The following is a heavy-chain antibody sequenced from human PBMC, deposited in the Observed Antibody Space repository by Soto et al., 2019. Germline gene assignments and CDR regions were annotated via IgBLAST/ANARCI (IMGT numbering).Heavy chain of an antibody. CDR2: ISYDGSDK. J-gene: IGHJ6*02. V-gene: IGHV3-30-3*01. Sequence: PGGSLRLSCAASGFTFSNYAMHWVCQAPGKGLEWVAVISYDGSDKYNANSVKGRFTISRDNSKNTLYLQMNSLRAEDTAVYYCARDTGPNGYNYYYFGMDVWGQGTTVTVSS. CDR1: GFTFSNYA. CDR3: ARDTGPNGYNYYYFGMDV. D-gene: IGHD5-18*01.